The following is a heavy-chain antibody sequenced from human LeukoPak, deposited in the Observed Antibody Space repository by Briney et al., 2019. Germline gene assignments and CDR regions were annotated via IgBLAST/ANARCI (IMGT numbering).Heavy chain of an antibody. J-gene: IGHJ4*02. CDR3: ARLIMTPVN. Sequence: PGGSLRLSCAASGFTFSTYWMSWVRQAPGKGLEWVGNIKKDGSEKYYVDSVKGRFTTSRDNAKNSLYLQMNSLRAEHTAVYYCARLIMTPVNWGQGTLVTVPS. CDR2: IKKDGSEK. CDR1: GFTFSTYW. D-gene: IGHD4-17*01. V-gene: IGHV3-7*01.